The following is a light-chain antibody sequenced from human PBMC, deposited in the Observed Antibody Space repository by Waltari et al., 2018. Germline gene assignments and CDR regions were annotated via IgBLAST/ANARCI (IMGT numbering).Light chain of an antibody. CDR3: QQTYRPPLT. CDR1: HIVSTS. V-gene: IGKV1-39*01. Sequence: DIQMTQSPSSLSASVGDRVTITCRASHIVSTSLSWYKQKPGKAPEVLIYAAASLQSGVPSRFSGSGSGTSFTLTIGSLQPEDVATYYCQQTYRPPLTFSGGTKVDIK. J-gene: IGKJ4*02. CDR2: AAA.